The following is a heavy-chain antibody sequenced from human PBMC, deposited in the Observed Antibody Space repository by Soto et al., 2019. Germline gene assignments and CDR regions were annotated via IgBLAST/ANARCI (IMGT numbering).Heavy chain of an antibody. CDR3: ARDPYSWGKPVYGVDV. CDR2: IYYTGTT. J-gene: IGHJ6*02. Sequence: SETLSLTCTVSGGSVSSGTHYWSWIRQPPGKGLEWIGYIYYTGTTTYNPSLQSRVTISVDTSKNQFSLKLNSVTAADTAVYYCARDPYSWGKPVYGVDVWGQGTTVTVSS. D-gene: IGHD1-26*01. V-gene: IGHV4-61*01. CDR1: GGSVSSGTHY.